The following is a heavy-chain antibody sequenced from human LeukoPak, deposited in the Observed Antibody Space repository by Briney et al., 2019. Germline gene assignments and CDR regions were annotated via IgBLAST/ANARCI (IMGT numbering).Heavy chain of an antibody. Sequence: SETLSLTCAVYGGSFSGYYWSWIRQPPGKGLEWIGEINHSGSTNYNPSLKSRVTISVDTSKNQFSLKLSSVTAAGTAVYYCQYYYDSSGYYSRDYWGQGTLVTVSS. CDR3: QYYYDSSGYYSRDY. D-gene: IGHD3-22*01. CDR1: GGSFSGYY. CDR2: INHSGST. V-gene: IGHV4-34*01. J-gene: IGHJ4*02.